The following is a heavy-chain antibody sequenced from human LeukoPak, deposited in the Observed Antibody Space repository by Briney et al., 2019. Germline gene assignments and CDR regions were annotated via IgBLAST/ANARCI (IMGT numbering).Heavy chain of an antibody. CDR2: ISYDGSNK. J-gene: IGHJ3*02. CDR1: GFTFSSYA. CDR3: ARGDYYGSGTTSGEAFDI. V-gene: IGHV3-30-3*01. Sequence: PGGSLRLSCAASGFTFSSYAMHWVRQAPGKGLEWVAVISYDGSNKYYADSVKGRFTISRDNSKNTLYLQMNSLRAEDTAVYYCARGDYYGSGTTSGEAFDIWGQGTMVTVSS. D-gene: IGHD3-10*01.